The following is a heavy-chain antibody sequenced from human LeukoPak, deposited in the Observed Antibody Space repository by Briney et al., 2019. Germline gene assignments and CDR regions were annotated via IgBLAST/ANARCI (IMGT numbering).Heavy chain of an antibody. CDR3: ARGAVLEWLLYPSYYFDY. J-gene: IGHJ4*02. D-gene: IGHD3-3*01. CDR1: GGSISSGSYY. Sequence: SETLSLTCTVSGGSISSGSYYWSWIRQPAGKGLEWIGRIYTSGSTNYNPSLKSRVTISVDTSKNQFSLKLSSVTAADTAVYYCARGAVLEWLLYPSYYFDYWGQGTLVTVSS. CDR2: IYTSGST. V-gene: IGHV4-61*02.